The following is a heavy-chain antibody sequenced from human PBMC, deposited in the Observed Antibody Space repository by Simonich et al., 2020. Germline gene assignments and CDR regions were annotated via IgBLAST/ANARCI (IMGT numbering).Heavy chain of an antibody. D-gene: IGHD2-2*01. J-gene: IGHJ2*01. V-gene: IGHV3-21*01. Sequence: EVQLVESGGGLVKPGGSLRLSCAASGFTFSGYRVNWVRQAPGNGLECVSSISSSRSYIYYADSVKGRFTISRDNAKNSLYLQMNSLRAEDTAVYYCARGSTENWYFDLWGRGTLVTVSS. CDR3: ARGSTENWYFDL. CDR2: ISSSRSYI. CDR1: GFTFSGYR.